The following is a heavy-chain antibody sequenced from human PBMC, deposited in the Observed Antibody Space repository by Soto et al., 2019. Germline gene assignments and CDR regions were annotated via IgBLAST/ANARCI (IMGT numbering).Heavy chain of an antibody. J-gene: IGHJ5*02. CDR2: INHSGST. CDR3: ARGPRGRNWFDP. Sequence: SETLSLTCAVYGGSFSGYYWSWIRQPPGRGLEWIGEINHSGSTNYNPSLKSRVTISVDTSKNQFSLKLSSVTAADTAVYYCARGPRGRNWFDPWGQGTLVTVSS. CDR1: GGSFSGYY. V-gene: IGHV4-34*01.